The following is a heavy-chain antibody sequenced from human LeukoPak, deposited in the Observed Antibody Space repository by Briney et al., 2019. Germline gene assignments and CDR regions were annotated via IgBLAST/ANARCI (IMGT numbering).Heavy chain of an antibody. CDR3: ARHGFGELLHPDY. V-gene: IGHV4-34*01. D-gene: IGHD3-10*01. CDR1: GGSFSGYY. Sequence: SETLSLTCAVYGGSFSGYYWSWIRQPPGKGLEWIGSIYYSGSTYYNPSLKSRVTISVDTSKNQFSLKLSSVTAADTAVYYCARHGFGELLHPDYWGQGTLVTVSS. J-gene: IGHJ4*02. CDR2: IYYSGST.